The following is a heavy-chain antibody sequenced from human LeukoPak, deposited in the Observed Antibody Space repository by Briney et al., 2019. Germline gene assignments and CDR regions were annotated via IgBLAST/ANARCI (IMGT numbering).Heavy chain of an antibody. J-gene: IGHJ3*02. D-gene: IGHD3-22*01. CDR3: AKAAVNYYDNSVYFDDAFDI. Sequence: GGSLRLSCAASGFTFSSYGMHWVRQAPGKGLEWVAVISYDESNKYYADSVKGRFTISRDNSKNTLYLQMNSLRAEDTAVYYCAKAAVNYYDNSVYFDDAFDIGGRGKVVIV. CDR2: ISYDESNK. CDR1: GFTFSSYG. V-gene: IGHV3-30*18.